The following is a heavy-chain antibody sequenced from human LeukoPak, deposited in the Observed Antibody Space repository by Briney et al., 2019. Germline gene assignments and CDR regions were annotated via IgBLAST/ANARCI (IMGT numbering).Heavy chain of an antibody. CDR2: IYYSGST. CDR1: GYSISSGYY. V-gene: IGHV4-61*01. CDR3: ARLRSGSSDAFDI. D-gene: IGHD1-26*01. Sequence: PSETLSLTCTVSGYSISSGYYWSWIRQPPGKGLEWIGYIYYSGSTNYNPSLKSRVTISVDTSKNQYSLKLSSVTAADTAVYYCARLRSGSSDAFDIWGQGTMVTVSS. J-gene: IGHJ3*02.